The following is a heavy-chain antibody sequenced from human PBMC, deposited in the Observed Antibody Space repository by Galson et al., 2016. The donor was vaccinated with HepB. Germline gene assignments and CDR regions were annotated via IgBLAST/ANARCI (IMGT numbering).Heavy chain of an antibody. CDR3: ARGGTIYQLHQPPNDY. CDR2: IIPDFGSA. CDR1: GGTFSNYS. J-gene: IGHJ4*02. Sequence: SVKVSCKASGGTFSNYSFSWVRQAPGQGLEWMGGIIPDFGSANYADKFKGRAMITADKISNTVYMDLRSLRSDDTAVYFCARGGTIYQLHQPPNDYWGQGTLVTVSA. V-gene: IGHV1-69*06. D-gene: IGHD6-6*01.